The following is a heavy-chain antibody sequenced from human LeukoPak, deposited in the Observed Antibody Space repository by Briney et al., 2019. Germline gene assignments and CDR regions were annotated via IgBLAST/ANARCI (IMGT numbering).Heavy chain of an antibody. V-gene: IGHV3-7*05. Sequence: GGSLRLSCAVSGFTFSSHWMSWVRQAPGKGLEWVANIKQDGSEKYYVVSVKGRFTISRDNAKNSLYLQMDSLRAEDTALYYCARFGGEWGQGTMVTVSS. CDR1: GFTFSSHW. CDR2: IKQDGSEK. CDR3: ARFGGE. J-gene: IGHJ3*01. D-gene: IGHD3-10*01.